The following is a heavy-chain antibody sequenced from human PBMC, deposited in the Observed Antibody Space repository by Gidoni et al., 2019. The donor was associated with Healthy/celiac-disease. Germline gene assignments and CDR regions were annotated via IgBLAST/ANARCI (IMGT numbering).Heavy chain of an antibody. Sequence: VQLVESGGGFVQPGGPLRLSCAASGLPFSSYDMHWVSQATGKGLEWVSAIGTAGATSYPGSVKGRFTISRENAKNSLSLQMNSLRAGDTAVYYCARGSGPSGLDPWGQGTLVTVSS. CDR3: ARGSGPSGLDP. CDR2: IGTAGAT. CDR1: GLPFSSYD. J-gene: IGHJ5*02. V-gene: IGHV3-13*01. D-gene: IGHD2-15*01.